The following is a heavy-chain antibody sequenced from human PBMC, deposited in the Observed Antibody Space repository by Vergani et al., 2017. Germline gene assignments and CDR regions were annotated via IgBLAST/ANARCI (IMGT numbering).Heavy chain of an antibody. CDR1: GGSISSSSYY. V-gene: IGHV4-39*01. D-gene: IGHD6-6*01. J-gene: IGHJ6*03. CDR2: IYYSGST. CDR3: ARHSSSLSTRYYDYYMDV. Sequence: QLQLQESGPGLVKPSETLSLTCTVSGGSISSSSYYWGWIRQPPGKGLEWIGSIYYSGSTYYNPSLKRRVTISVDTSKNQFSLKLSSVTAADTAVYYCARHSSSLSTRYYDYYMDVWGKGTTVTVSS.